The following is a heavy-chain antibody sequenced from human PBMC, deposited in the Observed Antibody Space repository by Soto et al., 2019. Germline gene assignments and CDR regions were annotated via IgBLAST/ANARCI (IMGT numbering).Heavy chain of an antibody. J-gene: IGHJ5*02. CDR2: ISRSGTT. D-gene: IGHD3-10*01. Sequence: QVQLQQWGAGLLKPSETLSLSCAVYGGYFNDNYYTWFRQPPGKGLEWIGEISRSGTTKYIPSLKRRASISFDTSKTQVSLKVTSVTAADRAVYYCATSLWFGTQVELWGQGALVTVSS. V-gene: IGHV4-34*01. CDR1: GGYFNDNY. CDR3: ATSLWFGTQVEL.